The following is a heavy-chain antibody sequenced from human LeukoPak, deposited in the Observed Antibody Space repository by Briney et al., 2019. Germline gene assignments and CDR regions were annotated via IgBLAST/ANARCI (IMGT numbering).Heavy chain of an antibody. Sequence: GGSLRLSCAGSGFTSRSYWMHWVRQAPGKGLVWVSRINSDGTITTYADSVKGRFTISRDNAKNTLYMQMNSLRVEDTAVYYCARDPAGYCSGGSCYGEYYYFDYWGRGTLVTVSS. D-gene: IGHD2-15*01. V-gene: IGHV3-74*01. J-gene: IGHJ4*02. CDR3: ARDPAGYCSGGSCYGEYYYFDY. CDR1: GFTSRSYW. CDR2: INSDGTIT.